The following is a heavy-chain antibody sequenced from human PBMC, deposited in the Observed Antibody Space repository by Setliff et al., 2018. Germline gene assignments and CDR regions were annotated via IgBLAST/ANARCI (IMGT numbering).Heavy chain of an antibody. Sequence: GASVKVSCKASGYSFTSHYMHWVRQAPGQGLEWMGIINTGGGSSSSTQKFEGRVTMTRDTSTNTVYMELSGLTSGDTAVYYCARAGLAATGRKGVFDHWGQGTLVTVSS. CDR3: ARAGLAATGRKGVFDH. CDR1: GYSFTSHY. D-gene: IGHD6-13*01. J-gene: IGHJ4*02. CDR2: INTGGGSS. V-gene: IGHV1-46*01.